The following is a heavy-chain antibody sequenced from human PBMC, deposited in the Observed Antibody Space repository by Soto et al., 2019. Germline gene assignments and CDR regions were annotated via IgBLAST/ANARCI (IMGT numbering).Heavy chain of an antibody. V-gene: IGHV4-34*01. J-gene: IGHJ6*02. CDR1: GGSLSGYY. CDR2: INHRGSS. D-gene: IGHD1-7*01. Sequence: LSLTCAVNGGSLSGYYWSWIRQSPGKGLEWIGEINHRGSSDYNPSLKSRVTISIDASKNHVTLELTSVTAADTAVYYCARSDNRNSLYGVDVWGQGTAVTVSS. CDR3: ARSDNRNSLYGVDV.